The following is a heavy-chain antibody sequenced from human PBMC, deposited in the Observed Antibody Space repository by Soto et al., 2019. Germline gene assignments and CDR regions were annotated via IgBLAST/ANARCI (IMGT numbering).Heavy chain of an antibody. V-gene: IGHV4-30-4*01. D-gene: IGHD3-22*01. CDR3: ARDTAYYYDSSGYSAYYYGMDV. J-gene: IGHJ6*02. Sequence: VQLQESGPGLVKPSQTLSLTCTVSGGSISSGDYFWSWIRQPPGKGLEWIGYISYSGGTYYNPSLKSRLTISVDTSKNQFSLKLTSVTAADTAVYYCARDTAYYYDSSGYSAYYYGMDVWGQGITVTVSS. CDR2: ISYSGGT. CDR1: GGSISSGDYF.